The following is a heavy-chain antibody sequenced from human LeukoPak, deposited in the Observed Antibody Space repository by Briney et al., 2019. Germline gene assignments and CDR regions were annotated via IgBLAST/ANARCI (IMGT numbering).Heavy chain of an antibody. CDR2: IFYNGRT. J-gene: IGHJ4*02. CDR3: ARHLYSSSTDF. V-gene: IGHV4-39*01. CDR1: GGSISSVDYY. D-gene: IGHD6-6*01. Sequence: PSETLSLTCSVSGGSISSVDYYWGWIRQPPGKGLEWIGNIFYNGRTYYNPSLKSRVTISVDTSKNQFSLKLSSVTAADTAVYNCARHLYSSSTDFWGQGTLVTVSS.